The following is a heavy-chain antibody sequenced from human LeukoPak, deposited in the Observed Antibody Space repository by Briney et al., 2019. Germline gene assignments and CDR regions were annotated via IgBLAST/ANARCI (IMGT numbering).Heavy chain of an antibody. J-gene: IGHJ4*02. D-gene: IGHD3-3*01. CDR2: IYPGDSDT. V-gene: IGHV5-51*01. CDR3: ARQNDFRLDY. CDR1: GYTFSSYW. Sequence: GESLKISYKGSGYTFSSYWIGWVRQMPGKGMGWMGIIYPGDSDTRYSPSLQGQFTISVHTSIGTAYLQWSSLKASDTAIYYCARQNDFRLDYWGQGTLVTVSS.